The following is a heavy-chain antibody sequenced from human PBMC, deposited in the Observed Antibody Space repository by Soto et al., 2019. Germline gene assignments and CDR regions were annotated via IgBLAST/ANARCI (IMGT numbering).Heavy chain of an antibody. Sequence: QLQLQESGPGLVKPSETLSLICTVSPDSITSSGYYWGWIRQTPGKGLEWIGSIYYNGTTYYNPSRKSRVFSSVDTSKDQFSLRLKSVTVADTATFYCVRHEVAVSGAYNMDDWGRGTTVTVS. D-gene: IGHD3-22*01. CDR2: IYYNGTT. J-gene: IGHJ6*02. CDR1: PDSITSSGYY. CDR3: VRHEVAVSGAYNMDD. V-gene: IGHV4-39*01.